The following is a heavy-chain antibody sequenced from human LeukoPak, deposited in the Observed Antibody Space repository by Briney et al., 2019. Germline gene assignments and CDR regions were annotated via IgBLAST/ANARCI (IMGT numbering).Heavy chain of an antibody. CDR1: GFTFSNYT. CDR3: ARAGHYYDSNGYPFCYYFDY. Sequence: GGSLRLSCAASGFTFSNYTMSWVRQAPGKGLEWVSSISSSSSYIYYADSVKGRFTISRDNAKNTLYLQMNSLRAEDTAVFYCARAGHYYDSNGYPFCYYFDYWGQGTLVTVSS. V-gene: IGHV3-21*06. J-gene: IGHJ4*02. CDR2: ISSSSSYI. D-gene: IGHD3-22*01.